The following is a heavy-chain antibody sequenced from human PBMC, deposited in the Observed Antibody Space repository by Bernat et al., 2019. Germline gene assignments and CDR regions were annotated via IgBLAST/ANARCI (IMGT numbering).Heavy chain of an antibody. CDR1: GFTFSSYG. J-gene: IGHJ6*02. V-gene: IGHV3-30*18. CDR2: ISYDGSNK. D-gene: IGHD3-10*01. CDR3: AKDQSYPYYDYYGMDV. Sequence: QVQLVESGGGVVQPGRSLRLSCAASGFTFSSYGMHWVRQAPGKGLEWVAVISYDGSNKYYADSVKGRFTISRDNSKNTLYLQMNSLRAEDTAVYYCAKDQSYPYYDYYGMDVWGQGTTVTVSS.